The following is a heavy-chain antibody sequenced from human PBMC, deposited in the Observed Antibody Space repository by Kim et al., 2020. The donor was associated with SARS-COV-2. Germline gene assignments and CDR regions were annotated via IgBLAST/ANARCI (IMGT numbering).Heavy chain of an antibody. CDR3: ARDMGCSSCGWIYY. CDR2: VYCDGGNS. D-gene: IGHD6-19*01. Sequence: GGSLRLSCAASGFSFGSYGMYWVRQAPGKGLEWVAVVYCDGGNSYYVDSVKGRFTISRDNSKNTLYLQMNSLRAEDTAVYYCARDMGCSSCGWIYY. CDR1: GFSFGSYG. V-gene: IGHV3-33*08. J-gene: IGHJ6*01.